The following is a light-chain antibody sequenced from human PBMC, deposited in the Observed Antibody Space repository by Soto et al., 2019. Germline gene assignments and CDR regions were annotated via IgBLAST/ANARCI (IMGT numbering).Light chain of an antibody. CDR3: ATWDDSLNGRAV. Sequence: QSVLTQPPSASGTPGQRVTISCSGRSSNIGRNTVNWYQQLPGTAPKLLIFDNYQRPSGVPDRFSGSKSGTSASLAISGLQSEDEADYYCATWDDSLNGRAVFGGGTKLTVL. V-gene: IGLV1-44*01. CDR1: SSNIGRNT. CDR2: DNY. J-gene: IGLJ3*02.